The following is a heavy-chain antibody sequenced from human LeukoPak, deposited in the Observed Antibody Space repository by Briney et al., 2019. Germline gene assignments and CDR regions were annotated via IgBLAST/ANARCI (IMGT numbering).Heavy chain of an antibody. CDR3: ARAGPTFTIAVAGRDWFDP. D-gene: IGHD6-19*01. J-gene: IGHJ5*02. V-gene: IGHV1-46*01. CDR2: INPSGGST. CDR1: GYTFTSYY. Sequence: ASVKVSCKASGYTFTSYYMHWVRQAPGQGLEWMGIINPSGGSTSYAQKFQGRATMTRGTSTSTVYMELSSLRSEDTAVYYCARAGPTFTIAVAGRDWFDPWGQGTLVTVSS.